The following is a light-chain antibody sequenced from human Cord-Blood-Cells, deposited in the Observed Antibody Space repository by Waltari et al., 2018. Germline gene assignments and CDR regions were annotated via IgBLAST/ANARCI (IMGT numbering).Light chain of an antibody. CDR2: GAS. J-gene: IGKJ4*01. CDR3: QQYNNWPRVT. CDR1: QSVSSN. V-gene: IGKV3-15*01. Sequence: TQSPATLSVSPGERATLSCRASQSVSSNLAWYQQKPGQAPRLLIYGASTRATGIPARFSGSGSGTEFTLTISSLQSEDFAVYYCQQYNNWPRVTFGGGTKVEIK.